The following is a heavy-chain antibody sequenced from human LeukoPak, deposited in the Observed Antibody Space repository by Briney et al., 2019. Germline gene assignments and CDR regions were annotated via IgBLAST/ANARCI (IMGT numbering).Heavy chain of an antibody. CDR2: ISSSGGTK. J-gene: IGHJ4*02. CDR3: AREDYYGSGSYYMGIDY. D-gene: IGHD3-10*01. V-gene: IGHV3-48*04. Sequence: GGSLRLSCAASGFTFSSYAMSWVRQAAGKGLEFISYISSSGGTKFYADSVKGRFTISRDNAKNSLYLQMNSLRAEDTAVYYCAREDYYGSGSYYMGIDYWGQGILVTVSS. CDR1: GFTFSSYA.